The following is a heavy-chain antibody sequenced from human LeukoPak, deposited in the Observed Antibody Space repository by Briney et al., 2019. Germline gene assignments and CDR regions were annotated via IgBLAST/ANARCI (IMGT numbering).Heavy chain of an antibody. CDR3: VRHSGWYFGY. D-gene: IGHD6-19*01. J-gene: IGHJ4*02. Sequence: SETLSLTCAVSGDSVSGSFWWSWVRPPPHKGLEWIGEIHHSGSSNYNPSLESRVIISLDGSKNLLSLELSSVTAADTAVYYCVRHSGWYFGYWGQGTLVTVSS. CDR1: GDSVSGSFW. CDR2: IHHSGSS. V-gene: IGHV4-4*02.